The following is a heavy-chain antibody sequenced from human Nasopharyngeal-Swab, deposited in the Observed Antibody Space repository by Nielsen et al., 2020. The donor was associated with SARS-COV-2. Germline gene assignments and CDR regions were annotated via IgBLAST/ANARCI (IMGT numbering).Heavy chain of an antibody. Sequence: TFDDYAMHWVRQAPGKGLEWIGYIYYSGSTYYNPSLKSRVTISVDTSKNQFSLKLSPVTAADTAVYYCARVLRYFDWLFFDYWGQGTLVTVSS. CDR2: IYYSGST. V-gene: IGHV4-31*02. CDR3: ARVLRYFDWLFFDY. J-gene: IGHJ4*02. D-gene: IGHD3-9*01. CDR1: TFDDYA.